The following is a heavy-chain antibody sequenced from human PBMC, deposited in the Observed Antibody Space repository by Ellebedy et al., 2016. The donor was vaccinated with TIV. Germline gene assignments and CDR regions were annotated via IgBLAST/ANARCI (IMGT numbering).Heavy chain of an antibody. V-gene: IGHV3-9*01. J-gene: IGHJ4*02. D-gene: IGHD7-27*01. CDR1: GFTFDDYA. CDR2: ISWRGYYI. Sequence: SLKISXAASGFTFDDYAMHWVRQAPGEGLEWVSGISWRGYYIGYADSVRGRFTISRDNAKSSLYLQMNSLRIEDTAVYYCTKDLLRGIWGGSGRDYWGQGTLVTVSS. CDR3: TKDLLRGIWGGSGRDY.